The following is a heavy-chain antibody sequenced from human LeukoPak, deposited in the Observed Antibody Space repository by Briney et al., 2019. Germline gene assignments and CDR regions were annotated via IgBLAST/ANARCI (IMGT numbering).Heavy chain of an antibody. V-gene: IGHV4-39*01. J-gene: IGHJ5*02. CDR3: ARTLEGFDP. CDR2: IYYSGST. Sequence: SETLSLTXTVSGGSISSSSYYWGWIRQPPGKGLEWIGSIYYSGSTYYNPSLKSRVTISVDTSKNQFSLKLSSVTAADTAVYYCARTLEGFDPWGQGTLVTVSS. CDR1: GGSISSSSYY.